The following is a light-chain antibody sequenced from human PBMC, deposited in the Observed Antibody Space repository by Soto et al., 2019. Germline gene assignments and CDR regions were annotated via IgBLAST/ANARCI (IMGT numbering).Light chain of an antibody. V-gene: IGLV2-8*01. J-gene: IGLJ2*01. CDR1: SSDVGGYNY. Sequence: QSVLTQPPSASGSPGQSVTISCTGTSSDVGGYNYVSRYQQHPGKAPKLMIYGVSERPSGVHDRFSGSKSGNTASLTVSGLQAGDEADYYCSSYAGTNNYVVFGGGTKLTVL. CDR3: SSYAGTNNYVV. CDR2: GVS.